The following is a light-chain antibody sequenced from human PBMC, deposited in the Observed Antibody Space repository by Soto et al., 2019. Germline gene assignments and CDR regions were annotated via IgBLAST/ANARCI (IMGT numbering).Light chain of an antibody. CDR1: QSVSSY. CDR2: DAS. CDR3: QQRSDWPYT. J-gene: IGKJ2*01. Sequence: EIVLTQSPATLSLSPGERATLSCRASQSVSSYLAWYQQKPGQSPRLLIYDASDRAPGIPARFSGCGSGADCTLTISSLKPEDFAVYYCQQRSDWPYTFGQGTKVEIK. V-gene: IGKV3-11*01.